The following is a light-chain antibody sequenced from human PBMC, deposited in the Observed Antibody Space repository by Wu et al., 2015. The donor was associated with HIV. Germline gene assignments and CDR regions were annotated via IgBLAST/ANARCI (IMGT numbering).Light chain of an antibody. Sequence: EIVMTQSPATLSVSPGERATLSCRASQSVSNKLAWYQQKPGQAPRLLIFGASTRATGIPARFSGSGSGTDFTLTISSLQSGDFAVYYCQQYNNWPPYGFGQGTKVEIK. CDR3: QQYNNWPPYG. J-gene: IGKJ2*03. CDR2: GAS. CDR1: QSVSNK. V-gene: IGKV3-15*01.